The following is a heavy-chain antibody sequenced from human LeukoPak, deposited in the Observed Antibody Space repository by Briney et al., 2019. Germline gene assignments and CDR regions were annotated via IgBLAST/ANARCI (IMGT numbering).Heavy chain of an antibody. CDR3: ARGSNSGYDYSLGY. Sequence: PGGSLRLSCAASGFTFSSFWMSWIRQAPGKGLEWVANIKEDGREKYYVDSVKGRFTISRDNAKNSLYLQMNSLRAEDTAVYYCARGSNSGYDYSLGYWGQGTLVTVSS. D-gene: IGHD5-12*01. CDR2: IKEDGREK. CDR1: GFTFSSFW. J-gene: IGHJ4*02. V-gene: IGHV3-7*01.